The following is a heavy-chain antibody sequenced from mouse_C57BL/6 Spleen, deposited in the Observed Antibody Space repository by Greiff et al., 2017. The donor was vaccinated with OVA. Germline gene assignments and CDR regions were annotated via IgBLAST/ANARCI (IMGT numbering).Heavy chain of an antibody. CDR1: GFTFSDYG. V-gene: IGHV5-17*01. CDR2: ISSGSSTI. Sequence: EVKLVESGGGLVKPGGSLKLSCAASGFTFSDYGMHWVRQAPEKGLEWVAYISSGSSTIYYADTVKGRFTISRDNAKNTLFLQMTSLRSEDTAMYYCAQITTQFAYWGQGTLVTVSA. D-gene: IGHD1-1*01. J-gene: IGHJ3*01. CDR3: AQITTQFAY.